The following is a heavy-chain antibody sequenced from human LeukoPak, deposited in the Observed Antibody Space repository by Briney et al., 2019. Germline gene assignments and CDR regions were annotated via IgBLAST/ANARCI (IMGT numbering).Heavy chain of an antibody. CDR3: ARHRWRDCTSDDCLRNWFDP. CDR1: GDAMSDSSDY. V-gene: IGHV4-39*01. J-gene: IGHJ5*02. D-gene: IGHD2-8*02. Sequence: SETLSLTCTVSGDAMSDSSDYWGWIRQPAGMGLEWIGTIYHSGTVCYNPSLKSRGTLTVDTSNYPVSLKVVSVTAADTAVYFWARHRWRDCTSDDCLRNWFDPWGQGTLVTVSS. CDR2: IYHSGTV.